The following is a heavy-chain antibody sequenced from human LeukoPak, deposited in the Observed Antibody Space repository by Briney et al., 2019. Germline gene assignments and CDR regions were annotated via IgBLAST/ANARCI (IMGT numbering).Heavy chain of an antibody. J-gene: IGHJ2*01. D-gene: IGHD3-22*01. CDR2: MNSNTGST. Sequence: GASVKVSCKASGFTLTNFDINWVRQATGQGLEWMGWMNSNTGSTGYAQEFQGRVTMTRDTSIGTAYMELTNLRSEDTAVYYCARGRRGSSGPWSWYLDLWGRGTLVTASS. CDR1: GFTLTNFD. CDR3: ARGRRGSSGPWSWYLDL. V-gene: IGHV1-8*01.